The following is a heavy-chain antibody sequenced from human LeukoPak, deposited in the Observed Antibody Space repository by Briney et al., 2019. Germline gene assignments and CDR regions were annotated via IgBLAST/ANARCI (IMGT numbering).Heavy chain of an antibody. J-gene: IGHJ4*02. CDR1: GFTFSDYY. D-gene: IGHD5-18*01. CDR2: ISGSGGST. V-gene: IGHV3-23*01. Sequence: GGSLRLSCAASGFTFSDYYMSWVRQAPGKGLEWVSGISGSGGSTYSADSVKGRFTISRDNSKDTLYLQMNSLRAEDTAVYYCASVGYRYASGGYWGQGTLVTVSS. CDR3: ASVGYRYASGGY.